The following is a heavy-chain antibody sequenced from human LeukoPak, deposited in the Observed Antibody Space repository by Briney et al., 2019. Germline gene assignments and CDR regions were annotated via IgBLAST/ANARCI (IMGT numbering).Heavy chain of an antibody. CDR3: SKDRGGTYGDYFDY. CDR2: IGGSGGTT. V-gene: IGHV3-23*01. CDR1: GFTFRSYA. J-gene: IGHJ4*02. D-gene: IGHD4-17*01. Sequence: GGSLRLSCAASGFTFRSYAMTWVRQSPGKRLHWVSAIGGSGGTTYYADSVKGRFTISRDNSKNTLYLQMNSLRAEDTAVYYCSKDRGGTYGDYFDYWGQGTLVTVSS.